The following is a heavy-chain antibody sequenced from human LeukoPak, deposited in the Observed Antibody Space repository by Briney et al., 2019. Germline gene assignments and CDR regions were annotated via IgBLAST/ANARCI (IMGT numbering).Heavy chain of an antibody. CDR1: GYTFTSYG. Sequence: ASVKVSCKASGYTFTSYGISWVRQAPGQGLEWMGWISAYNGNTNYAQKLQGRVTMTRDMSTSTVYMELSSLRSEDTAVYYCARGFSSSWYHYYYYYMDVWGKGTTVTVSS. CDR2: ISAYNGNT. J-gene: IGHJ6*03. CDR3: ARGFSSSWYHYYYYYMDV. D-gene: IGHD6-13*01. V-gene: IGHV1-18*01.